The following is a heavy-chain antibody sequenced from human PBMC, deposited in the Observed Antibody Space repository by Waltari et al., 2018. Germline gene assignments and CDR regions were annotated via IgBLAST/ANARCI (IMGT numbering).Heavy chain of an antibody. D-gene: IGHD1-26*01. CDR2: IIHIFGTA. V-gene: IGHV1-69*12. Sequence: QVQLVQSGAEVKKPRSSVKVSCKASGGTCSSYAISWVRQVPGQGLEWMGGIIHIFGTANYAQKFQGRVTITADEFTSTAYMELSSLGSEDTAVYYCGRLSGSYLIDPWGQGTLVTVSS. J-gene: IGHJ5*02. CDR1: GGTCSSYA. CDR3: GRLSGSYLIDP.